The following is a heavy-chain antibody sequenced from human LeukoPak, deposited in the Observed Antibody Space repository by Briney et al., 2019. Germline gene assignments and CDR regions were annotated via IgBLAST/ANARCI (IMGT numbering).Heavy chain of an antibody. Sequence: ASVKVCCKASGDTFSNYDVTWVRQAPGQGLEWMGRIIPVFDTAKYAQNFQGRVTMTTDESSSTAYMELYSLRSEDTAAYYCALSAEKQLVYFDFWGQGTLVTVSS. CDR2: IIPVFDTA. J-gene: IGHJ4*02. CDR3: ALSAEKQLVYFDF. V-gene: IGHV1-69*05. D-gene: IGHD6-13*01. CDR1: GDTFSNYD.